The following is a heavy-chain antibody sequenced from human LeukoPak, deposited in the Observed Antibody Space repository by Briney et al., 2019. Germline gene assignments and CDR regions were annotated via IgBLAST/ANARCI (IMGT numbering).Heavy chain of an antibody. CDR3: AHEGYCSSTSCPESATGLFDY. CDR1: GFSLSTSGVG. Sequence: SGPTLVNPTQTLTLTCTFSGFSLSTSGVGVGWIRQPPGKALEWLALIYWDDDKRYSPSLKSRLTITKDTSKNQVVLTMINMDPVDTATYYCAHEGYCSSTSCPESATGLFDYWGQGTLVTVSS. J-gene: IGHJ4*02. D-gene: IGHD2-2*01. V-gene: IGHV2-5*02. CDR2: IYWDDDK.